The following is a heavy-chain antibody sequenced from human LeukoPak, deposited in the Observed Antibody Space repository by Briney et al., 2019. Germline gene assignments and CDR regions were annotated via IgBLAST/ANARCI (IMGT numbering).Heavy chain of an antibody. CDR2: ISGSGGDT. CDR3: AKVLVNYYDSSGYSANDAFDI. V-gene: IGHV3-23*01. CDR1: GFTFSSYA. D-gene: IGHD3-22*01. Sequence: GGSLRLSCAASGFTFSSYAMSWARQAPGKGLEWVSTISGSGGDTYYADSVKGRFTISRDNSKNTLYLQMNSLRAEDTAVYYCAKVLVNYYDSSGYSANDAFDIWGQGTMVTVSS. J-gene: IGHJ3*02.